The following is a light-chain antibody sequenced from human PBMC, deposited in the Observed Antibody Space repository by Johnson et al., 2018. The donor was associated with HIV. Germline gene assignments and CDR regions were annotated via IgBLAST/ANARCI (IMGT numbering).Light chain of an antibody. CDR2: ENN. Sequence: QSVLTQPPSVSAAPGQKVTISCSGSSSKIGNNYVSWYQQLPGTAPKLLIYENNKRPSGIPDRFSGSKSGTSATLGITGLQTGDEADYYCGTWDSSLSSYVFGTWTTITVL. J-gene: IGLJ1*01. CDR1: SSKIGNNY. V-gene: IGLV1-51*02. CDR3: GTWDSSLSSYV.